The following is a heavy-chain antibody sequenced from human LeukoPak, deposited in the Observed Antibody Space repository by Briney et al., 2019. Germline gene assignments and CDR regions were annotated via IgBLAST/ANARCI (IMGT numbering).Heavy chain of an antibody. CDR1: GGSFSDYY. CDR3: ARGSSLPGDIVVVPAAQGYYYYMDV. J-gene: IGHJ6*03. V-gene: IGHV4-34*01. CDR2: INHSGST. D-gene: IGHD2-2*01. Sequence: SETLSLTCAVYGGSFSDYYWSWIRQPPGKGLEWIGEINHSGSTNYNPSLKSRVTISVDTSKNQFSLKLSSVTAADMAVYYCARGSSLPGDIVVVPAAQGYYYYMDVWGKGTTVTVSS.